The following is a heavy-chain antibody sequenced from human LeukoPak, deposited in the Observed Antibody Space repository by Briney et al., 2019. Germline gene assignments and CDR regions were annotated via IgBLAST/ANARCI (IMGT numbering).Heavy chain of an antibody. Sequence: PGGSLRLSCAASGFIFSDSYMIWMRQAPGKGMEWISYISGNGNVIYYADSVKGRFTVSRYNAKNSLYLQMNSLRVENTAVYYCARGGGPPEYYYDSSGYPPPPKTFDYWGQGTLVTVSS. V-gene: IGHV3-11*04. CDR1: GFIFSDSY. CDR2: ISGNGNVI. D-gene: IGHD3-22*01. CDR3: ARGGGPPEYYYDSSGYPPPPKTFDY. J-gene: IGHJ4*02.